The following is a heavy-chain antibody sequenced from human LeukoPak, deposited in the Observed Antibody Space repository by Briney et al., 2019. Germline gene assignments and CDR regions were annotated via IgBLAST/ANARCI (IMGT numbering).Heavy chain of an antibody. D-gene: IGHD3-3*01. J-gene: IGHJ5*02. CDR2: ISSSSSTI. Sequence: GSLRLSCAASGFTFSSYSMNWVRQAPGKGLEWVSYISSSSSTIYYADSVKGRFTISRDNAKNSLYLQMNSLRAEDTAVYYCARGPDFWSGYYEVWFDPWGQGTLVTVSS. V-gene: IGHV3-48*04. CDR3: ARGPDFWSGYYEVWFDP. CDR1: GFTFSSYS.